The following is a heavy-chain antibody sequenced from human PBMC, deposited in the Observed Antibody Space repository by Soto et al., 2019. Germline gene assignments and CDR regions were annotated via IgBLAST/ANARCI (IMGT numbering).Heavy chain of an antibody. V-gene: IGHV4-59*01. CDR1: GGSISSYY. Sequence: RSLTCTVSGGSISSYYWSWIRQPPGKGLEWIGYIYYSGSTNYNPSLKSRVTISVDTSKNQFSLKLSSVTAADTAVYYCARDREYYYGSGSYYRPNAFDIWGQGTMVTVSS. CDR3: ARDREYYYGSGSYYRPNAFDI. D-gene: IGHD3-10*01. CDR2: IYYSGST. J-gene: IGHJ3*02.